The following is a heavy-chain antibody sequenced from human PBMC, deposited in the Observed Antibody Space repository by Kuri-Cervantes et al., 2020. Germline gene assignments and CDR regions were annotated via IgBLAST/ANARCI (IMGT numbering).Heavy chain of an antibody. CDR3: ARGDSGYDLPPDY. Sequence: GSLRLSCTVSGGSISSGSYYWSWIRQPPGKGLEWIGYIYYSGSTNYNPSLKSRVTISVDTSKNQFSLKLSSVTAADTAVYYCARGDSGYDLPPDYWGQGTLVTVSS. CDR2: IYYSGST. V-gene: IGHV4-61*01. J-gene: IGHJ4*02. D-gene: IGHD5-12*01. CDR1: GGSISSGSYY.